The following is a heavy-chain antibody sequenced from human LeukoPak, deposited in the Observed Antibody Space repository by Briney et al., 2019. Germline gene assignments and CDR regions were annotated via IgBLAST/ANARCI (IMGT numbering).Heavy chain of an antibody. J-gene: IGHJ4*02. Sequence: SVKVSCKASGGTFSSYAISWVRQAPGQGLEWMGGIIPIFGTANYAQKFQGRVTITTDESTSTAYMELSSLRSEDTAVYYCATPRGRGYSYDPRPFDYWGQGTLVTVSS. CDR1: GGTFSSYA. CDR3: ATPRGRGYSYDPRPFDY. V-gene: IGHV1-69*05. CDR2: IIPIFGTA. D-gene: IGHD5-18*01.